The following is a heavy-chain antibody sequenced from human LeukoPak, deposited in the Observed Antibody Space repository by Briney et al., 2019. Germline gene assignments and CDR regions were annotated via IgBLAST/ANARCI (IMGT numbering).Heavy chain of an antibody. CDR3: ARDSGYSGSWYVEDWFDP. CDR2: ISSSSSYV. J-gene: IGHJ5*02. D-gene: IGHD6-13*01. Sequence: GGSLRLSCAASGFTFSSYSMNWVRQAPGKGLEWVSSISSSSSYVYYADSVKGRFTISRDNAKNSLYLQMNSLRAEDTAVYYCARDSGYSGSWYVEDWFDPWGQGTLVTVSS. V-gene: IGHV3-21*01. CDR1: GFTFSSYS.